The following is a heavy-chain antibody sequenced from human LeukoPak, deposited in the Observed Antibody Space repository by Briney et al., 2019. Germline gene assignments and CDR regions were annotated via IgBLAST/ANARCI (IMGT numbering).Heavy chain of an antibody. V-gene: IGHV4-39*01. J-gene: IGHJ4*02. Sequence: SETLSLTCTVSGYSIASGNFYWGWIRQPLGKGLEWIGNIYYSGTTYNNPSLTSRVTLSVDTSTNQLSLKMASVTAADTAMYYCGRHYYGSSQIDYWGQGTLVTVSS. D-gene: IGHD3-10*01. CDR2: IYYSGTT. CDR1: GYSIASGNFY. CDR3: GRHYYGSSQIDY.